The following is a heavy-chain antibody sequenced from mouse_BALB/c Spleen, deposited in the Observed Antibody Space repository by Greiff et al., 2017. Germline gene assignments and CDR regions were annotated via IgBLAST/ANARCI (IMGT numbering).Heavy chain of an antibody. D-gene: IGHD2-10*02. CDR1: GFSLTSYG. J-gene: IGHJ3*01. Sequence: VQGVESGPGLVAPSQSLSITCTVSGFSLTSYGVHWVRQPPGKGLEWLGVIWAGGSTNYNSALMSRLSISKDNSKSQVFLKMNSLQTDDTAMYYCARGEYGNSWFAYWGQGTLVTVSA. CDR2: IWAGGST. CDR3: ARGEYGNSWFAY. V-gene: IGHV2-9*02.